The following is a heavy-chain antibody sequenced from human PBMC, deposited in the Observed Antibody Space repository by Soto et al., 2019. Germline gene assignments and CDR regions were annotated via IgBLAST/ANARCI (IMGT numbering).Heavy chain of an antibody. CDR2: IIPILGIA. J-gene: IGHJ4*02. D-gene: IGHD3-22*01. Sequence: GASVKVSCKVSGYTFTSYAMHWVRQAPGQRLEWMGWIIPILGIANYAQKFQGRVTITADKSTSTAYMELSSLRSEDTAVYYCARLAPEYYYDSSGFYYFDYWGQGTLVTVSS. CDR1: GYTFTSYA. CDR3: ARLAPEYYYDSSGFYYFDY. V-gene: IGHV1-69*10.